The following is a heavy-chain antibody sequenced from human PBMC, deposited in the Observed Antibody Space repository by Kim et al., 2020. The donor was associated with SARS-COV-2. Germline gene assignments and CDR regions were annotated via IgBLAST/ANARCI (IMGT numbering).Heavy chain of an antibody. D-gene: IGHD4-17*01. V-gene: IGHV3-21*01. J-gene: IGHJ1*01. Sequence: YADSVKCRFTISRDNAKNSLYLQMTSLRAEDTAVYYCARGTRYGDYNFQHWGQGTLVTVSS. CDR3: ARGTRYGDYNFQH.